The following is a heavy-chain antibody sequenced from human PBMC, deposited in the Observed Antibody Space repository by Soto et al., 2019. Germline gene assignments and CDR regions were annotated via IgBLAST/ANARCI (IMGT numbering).Heavy chain of an antibody. D-gene: IGHD1-7*01. CDR3: ARVNNWNYERTAVAITWFDP. V-gene: IGHV4-59*01. CDR2: IYYSGST. J-gene: IGHJ5*02. CDR1: GGSISSYY. Sequence: SETLSLTCTLSGGSISSYYWSWIRQPPGKGLEWIGYIYYSGSTNYNPSLKSRVTISVDTSKNQFSLKLSSVTAADTAVYYCARVNNWNYERTAVAITWFDPWGKVTLVTVS.